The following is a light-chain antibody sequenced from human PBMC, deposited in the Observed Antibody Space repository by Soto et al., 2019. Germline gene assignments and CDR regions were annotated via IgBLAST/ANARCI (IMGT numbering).Light chain of an antibody. CDR3: QHYNSYSEA. CDR1: QTISSW. J-gene: IGKJ1*01. V-gene: IGKV1-5*03. CDR2: KAS. Sequence: DIQMTQSPSTLSGSVGDRVTITCRASQTISSWLAWYQQKPGKAPKLLIYKASTLKSGVPSRFSGSGSGTEFTLTISSLQPDDFATYYCQHYNSYSEALGQGPKVDI.